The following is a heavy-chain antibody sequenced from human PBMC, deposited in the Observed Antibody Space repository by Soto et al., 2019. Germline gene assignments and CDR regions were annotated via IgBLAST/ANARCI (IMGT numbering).Heavy chain of an antibody. Sequence: PSETLSLTCTVSGGPISMGAYYGSCVRQPPGKGLEWIGYIYYSGSTYYNPSLKSRVTISVDTSKNQFSLKLSSVTAADTAVYYCARITGDYMVDYWGQGTLVTVSS. V-gene: IGHV4-30-4*08. D-gene: IGHD4-17*01. J-gene: IGHJ4*02. CDR1: GGPISMGAYY. CDR3: ARITGDYMVDY. CDR2: IYYSGST.